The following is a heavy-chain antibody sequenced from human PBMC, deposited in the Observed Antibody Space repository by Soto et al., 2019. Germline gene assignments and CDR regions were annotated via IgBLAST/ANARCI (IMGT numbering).Heavy chain of an antibody. CDR1: GFTFSTHG. D-gene: IGHD3-9*01. V-gene: IGHV3-30*18. Sequence: QVQLVESGGGLVQPGTSLRISCAASGFTFSTHGMHWVRQAPGKGLEWVAMISRDGSEKYYVDSVKGRFTISRDTSKNTLFLQMDSLRAEDTAVYYRAKDWGETDWYNWFDSWGQGTLVTVSS. CDR2: ISRDGSEK. J-gene: IGHJ5*01. CDR3: AKDWGETDWYNWFDS.